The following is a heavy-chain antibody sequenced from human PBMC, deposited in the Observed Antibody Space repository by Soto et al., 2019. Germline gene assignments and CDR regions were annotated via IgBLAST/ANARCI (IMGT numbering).Heavy chain of an antibody. CDR2: INAGNGNT. CDR1: GYTFTTYA. V-gene: IGHV1-3*05. Sequence: QVQLVQSGAEEKKPGASVKVSCKASGYTFTTYAMHWVRQAPGQRLEWMGWINAGNGNTKYSQKFQGRVTITRDTSASTAYMELSSLRSEDTAVYYCARAVAVPADFDYWGQGTLATVSS. CDR3: ARAVAVPADFDY. J-gene: IGHJ4*02. D-gene: IGHD6-19*01.